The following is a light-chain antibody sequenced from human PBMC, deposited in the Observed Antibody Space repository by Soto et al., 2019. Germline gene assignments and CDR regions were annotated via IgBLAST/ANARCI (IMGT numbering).Light chain of an antibody. Sequence: DMQRTQSPSSLSAVVGDRVTITCRASRGSSNYLAGYQQRPGKVPKLLIYRASTLQSGVPFRFSGSVSGTDFTLTISSLQPEDVATYYCQNYNSAPRTFGQGTKVEIK. J-gene: IGKJ1*01. CDR1: RGSSNY. CDR2: RAS. CDR3: QNYNSAPRT. V-gene: IGKV1-27*01.